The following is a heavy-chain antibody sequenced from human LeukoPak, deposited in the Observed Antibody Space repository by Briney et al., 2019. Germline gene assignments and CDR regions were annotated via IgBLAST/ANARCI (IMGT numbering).Heavy chain of an antibody. J-gene: IGHJ5*02. CDR3: ARQEPGIAAAGDRRWFDP. CDR1: GYTFTSDF. D-gene: IGHD6-13*01. CDR2: INPSGGST. Sequence: ASVKVSCKASGYTFTSDFMHWVRQAPGHGLEWVGIINPSGGSTSYAQKFQGRVTMTRDTSTSTFYMELSSLRSEDTAVYYCARQEPGIAAAGDRRWFDPWGQGTLVTVSS. V-gene: IGHV1-46*01.